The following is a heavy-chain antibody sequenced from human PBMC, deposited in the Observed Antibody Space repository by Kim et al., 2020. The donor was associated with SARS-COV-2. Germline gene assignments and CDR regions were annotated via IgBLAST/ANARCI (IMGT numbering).Heavy chain of an antibody. CDR1: GVSTSSHY. V-gene: IGHV4-59*11. Sequence: SETLSLTCTVSGVSTSSHYWSWIRQPPGKGLEWIASMYYSGSTKYNPSLKSRITMSVDTSKNQISLNLTSATAADTAVYYCAKSRATVSQYFHSWSGSYDAFDVWGQGAVVSVSS. D-gene: IGHD3-3*01. CDR3: AKSRATVSQYFHSWSGSYDAFDV. CDR2: MYYSGST. J-gene: IGHJ3*01.